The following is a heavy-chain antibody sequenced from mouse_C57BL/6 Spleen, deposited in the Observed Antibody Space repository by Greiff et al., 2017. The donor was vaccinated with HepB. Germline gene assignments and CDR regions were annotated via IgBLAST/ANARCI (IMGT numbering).Heavy chain of an antibody. CDR3: ARGGFYYGSSLYAMDY. V-gene: IGHV1-55*01. CDR1: GYTFTSYW. J-gene: IGHJ4*01. D-gene: IGHD1-1*01. Sequence: VQLQQSGAELVKPGASVKMSCKASGYTFTSYWITWVKQRPGQGLEWIGDIYPGSGSTNYNEKFKSKATLTVDTSSSTAYMQLSSLTSEDSAVYYCARGGFYYGSSLYAMDYWGQGTSVTVSS. CDR2: IYPGSGST.